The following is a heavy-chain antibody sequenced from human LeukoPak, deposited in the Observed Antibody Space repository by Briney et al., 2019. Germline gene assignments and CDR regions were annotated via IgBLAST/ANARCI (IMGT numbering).Heavy chain of an antibody. CDR2: IIPIFGTA. CDR1: GYTFTGYY. Sequence: ASVKVSCKASGYTFTGYYMHWVRQAPGQGLEWMGGIIPIFGTASYAQKFQGRVTMTRDTSTSTVYMELSSLRSEDTAVYYCARDLRGYSYYYGMDVWGQGTTVTVSS. CDR3: ARDLRGYSYYYGMDV. D-gene: IGHD5-12*01. V-gene: IGHV1-46*01. J-gene: IGHJ6*02.